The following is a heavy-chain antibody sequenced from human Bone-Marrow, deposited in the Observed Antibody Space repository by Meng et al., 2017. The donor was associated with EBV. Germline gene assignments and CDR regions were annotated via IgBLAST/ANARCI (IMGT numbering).Heavy chain of an antibody. V-gene: IGHV4-30-4*01. CDR1: GGSISSGGYF. CDR3: ARGSMLRGVITWFGP. J-gene: IGHJ5*02. Sequence: VQLQESGPRLATPSQTLSLTCAFSGGSISSGGYFLSWIRQPPGKGLEWIGYIYYSGSTYYNPSLKSRVTISVDTSKNQFSLKLSSVTATDTAVYYCARGSMLRGVITWFGPWGQGTLVTVSS. D-gene: IGHD3-10*01. CDR2: IYYSGST.